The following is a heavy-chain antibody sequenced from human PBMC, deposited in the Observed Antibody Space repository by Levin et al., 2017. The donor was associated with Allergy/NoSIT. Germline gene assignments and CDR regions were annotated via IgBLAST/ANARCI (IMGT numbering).Heavy chain of an antibody. J-gene: IGHJ4*02. CDR2: FDPEDGET. CDR1: GYTLTELS. CDR3: ATLLWFGENTLYYFDY. V-gene: IGHV1-24*01. D-gene: IGHD3-10*01. Sequence: ASVKVSCKVSGYTLTELSMHWVRQAPGKGLEWMGGFDPEDGETIYAQKFQGRVTMTEDTSTDTAYMELSSLRSEDTAVYYCATLLWFGENTLYYFDYWGQGTLVTVSS.